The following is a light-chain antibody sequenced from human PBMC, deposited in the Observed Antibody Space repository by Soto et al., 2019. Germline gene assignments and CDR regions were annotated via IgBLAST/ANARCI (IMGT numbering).Light chain of an antibody. V-gene: IGKV3-15*01. CDR2: GAS. CDR3: QQYNSWPPAWT. Sequence: EIVMTQSPATLSVSPGERATLSCRASQSVTSNLAWYQQKPGQAPSILIYGASTRATGIPARFSGSGSGTEFTLTISSLQSEDFADYYCQQYNSWPPAWTFGQGTKVEIK. J-gene: IGKJ1*01. CDR1: QSVTSN.